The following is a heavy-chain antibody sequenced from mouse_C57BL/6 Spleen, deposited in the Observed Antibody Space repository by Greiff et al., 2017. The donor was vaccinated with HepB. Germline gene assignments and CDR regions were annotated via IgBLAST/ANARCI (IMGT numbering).Heavy chain of an antibody. Sequence: VQLQQSGAELVRPGASVTLSCKASGYTFTAYEMHWVKQTPVHGLEWIGAIDPETGGTAYNQKFKGKAILTADKSSSTAYMELRSLTSEDSAVYYCTRDGYYLYYFDYWGQGTTLTVSS. D-gene: IGHD2-3*01. CDR2: IDPETGGT. J-gene: IGHJ2*01. CDR3: TRDGYYLYYFDY. V-gene: IGHV1-15*01. CDR1: GYTFTAYE.